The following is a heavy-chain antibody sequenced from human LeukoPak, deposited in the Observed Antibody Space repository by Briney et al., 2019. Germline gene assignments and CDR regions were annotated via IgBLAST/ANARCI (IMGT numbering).Heavy chain of an antibody. CDR2: ISSNGGSA. D-gene: IGHD4-23*01. CDR3: ARAELRWRIDY. CDR1: GFTFSSYA. Sequence: PGGSLRLSCAASGFTFSSYAMHWVRQAPGKGLEYVSAISSNGGSAYYANSVKGRFTISRDNSKNTLYLQMGSLRAEDMAVYYCARAELRWRIDYWGQGTLVTVSS. J-gene: IGHJ4*02. V-gene: IGHV3-64*01.